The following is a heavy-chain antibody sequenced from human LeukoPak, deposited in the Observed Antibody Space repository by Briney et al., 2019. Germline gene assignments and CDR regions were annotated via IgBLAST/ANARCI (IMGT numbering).Heavy chain of an antibody. CDR3: ARDGTLSGSWNDY. CDR2: INPNSGVT. J-gene: IGHJ4*02. V-gene: IGHV1-2*02. CDR1: GYTFTGYY. Sequence: ASVKVSCKASGYTFTGYYMHWVRRAPGQGLEWMGWINPNSGVTKYAQKFQGRVTMTRDTSISTTYVELTRLRSDDTAVYYCARDGTLSGSWNDYWGQGTLVTVSS. D-gene: IGHD3-9*01.